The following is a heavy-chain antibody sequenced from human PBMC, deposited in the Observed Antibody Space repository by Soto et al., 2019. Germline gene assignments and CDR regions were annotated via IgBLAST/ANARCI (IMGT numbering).Heavy chain of an antibody. V-gene: IGHV1-69*06. Sequence: SVKGSCTASGGTFGSDASTWVRQAPGQGLEWVGRIIPIFGTTNYAQNLQGRVTISADKSTLTSYMELHSLTSDDTALYYCARDRTDSGYYTNWLDPWGQGTQVNVSS. D-gene: IGHD3-22*01. CDR2: IIPIFGTT. CDR1: GGTFGSDA. CDR3: ARDRTDSGYYTNWLDP. J-gene: IGHJ5*02.